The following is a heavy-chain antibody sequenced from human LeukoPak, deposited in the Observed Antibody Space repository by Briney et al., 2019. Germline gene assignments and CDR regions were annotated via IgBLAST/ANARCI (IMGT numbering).Heavy chain of an antibody. CDR1: GGSFSGYY. D-gene: IGHD6-13*01. CDR2: INHSGST. Sequence: PSETLSLTCAVYGGSFSGYYWSWIRQPPGKGLEWIGEINHSGSTNYNPSLKSRVTISVATSKNQFSLKLSSVTAADTAVYYCATPRQQLCYYYYYMDVWGKGTTVTVSS. J-gene: IGHJ6*03. CDR3: ATPRQQLCYYYYYMDV. V-gene: IGHV4-34*01.